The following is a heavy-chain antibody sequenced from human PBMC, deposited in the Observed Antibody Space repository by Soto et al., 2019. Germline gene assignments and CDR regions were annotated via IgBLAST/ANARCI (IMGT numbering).Heavy chain of an antibody. D-gene: IGHD2-2*01. Sequence: PGWSLRLSCAASGFTFDTYGMHWVRKAPGKGLEWVSVISYDGSNRYYADSVKGRFTISRDNSKNTLYLQMNSLRSEDTAVYYCAKDHIVAAAPDYWGQGTLVNVS. CDR3: AKDHIVAAAPDY. CDR2: ISYDGSNR. V-gene: IGHV3-30*18. CDR1: GFTFDTYG. J-gene: IGHJ4*02.